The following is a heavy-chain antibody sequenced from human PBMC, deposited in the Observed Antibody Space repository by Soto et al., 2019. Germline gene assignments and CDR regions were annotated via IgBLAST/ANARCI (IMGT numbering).Heavy chain of an antibody. D-gene: IGHD3-16*01. V-gene: IGHV1-8*01. Sequence: ASVKVSCRASGYSFTNNDVSWVRQATGQGLEWMGWMNPGSGDTGYAQKFQGRVTMTRDISIATAYMELSSLRSDDTAIYYCARMETFGSLNWFDPWGQGTLVTVPQ. CDR2: MNPGSGDT. CDR3: ARMETFGSLNWFDP. J-gene: IGHJ5*02. CDR1: GYSFTNND.